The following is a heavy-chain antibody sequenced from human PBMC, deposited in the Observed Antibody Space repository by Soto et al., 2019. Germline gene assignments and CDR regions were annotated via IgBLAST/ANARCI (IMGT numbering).Heavy chain of an antibody. Sequence: ASVKVSCKASGYTFTGYYMHWVRQAPGQGLEWMRWINPNSGGTNYAQKFQGWVTMTRDTSISTAFMELSSLRSDDAAVYFCARGGSYYAHWGQGTLVTVSS. V-gene: IGHV1-2*04. CDR1: GYTFTGYY. J-gene: IGHJ4*02. D-gene: IGHD3-10*01. CDR3: ARGGSYYAH. CDR2: INPNSGGT.